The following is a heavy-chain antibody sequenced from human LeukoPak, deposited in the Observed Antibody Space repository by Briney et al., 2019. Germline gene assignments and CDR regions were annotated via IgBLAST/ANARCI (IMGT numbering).Heavy chain of an antibody. CDR1: GFIFSNYG. Sequence: GGSLRLSCAASGFIFSNYGMHWVRQAPGKGLEWVAVVWPDGRIRYYGDSVKGRFTISRDNSKNTLYLQLSGLRADDSAVYYCARHNHEWGWDSWGQGAQVTVSS. J-gene: IGHJ4*02. CDR2: VWPDGRIR. CDR3: ARHNHEWGWDS. V-gene: IGHV3-33*01. D-gene: IGHD2-15*01.